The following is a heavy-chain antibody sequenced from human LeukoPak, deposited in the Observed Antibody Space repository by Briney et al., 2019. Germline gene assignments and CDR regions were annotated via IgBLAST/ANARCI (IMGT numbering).Heavy chain of an antibody. CDR2: ITTDGSTT. J-gene: IGHJ4*02. CDR3: ARDDTAAGTLDY. V-gene: IGHV3-74*01. D-gene: IGHD6-13*01. CDR1: GFTFRSYW. Sequence: GESLRLSCAASGFTFRSYWMHWVRQAPGKGLVWVSRITTDGSTTTYADSVKGRFTISRDNAKNTLYLQINSLRAEDTAVYYCARDDTAAGTLDYWGQGTLVTVSS.